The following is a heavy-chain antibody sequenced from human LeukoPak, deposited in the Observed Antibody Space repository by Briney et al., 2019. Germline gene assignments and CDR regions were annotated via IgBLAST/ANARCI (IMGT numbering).Heavy chain of an antibody. CDR2: IYYSGST. CDR1: GGSFSGYY. J-gene: IGHJ4*02. D-gene: IGHD2-8*02. CDR3: ARGGVTFDY. Sequence: PSETLSLTCAVYGGSFSGYYWSWIRQHPGKGLEWIGYIYYSGSTYYNPSLKSRVTISVDTSKNQFSLKLSSVTAADTAVYYCARGGVTFDYWGQGTLVTVSS. V-gene: IGHV4-31*11.